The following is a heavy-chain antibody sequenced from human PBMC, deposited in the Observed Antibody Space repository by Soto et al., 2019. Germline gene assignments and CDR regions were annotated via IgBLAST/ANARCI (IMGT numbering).Heavy chain of an antibody. CDR2: INPSGGST. J-gene: IGHJ2*01. V-gene: IGHV1-46*01. CDR3: ARLHYYDSSGYSGYFDI. CDR1: GYTFTSYY. Sequence: QVQLVQSGAEVKKPGASVKVSCKASGYTFTSYYMHWVRQAPGQGLEWMGIINPSGGSTSYAQKFQGRVTMTRDTSTRTVYMELGSLRSEDTPVYYCARLHYYDSSGYSGYFDIGGRGTLVTVSS. D-gene: IGHD3-22*01.